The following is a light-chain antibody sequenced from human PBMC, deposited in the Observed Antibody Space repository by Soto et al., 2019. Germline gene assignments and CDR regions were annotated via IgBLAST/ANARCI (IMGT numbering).Light chain of an antibody. J-gene: IGLJ3*02. Sequence: QSVLTQPPSASGSPGQSVTISCTGTSSDVGAYKYVSWYQQYPVKAPKLMIYEVSKRPSGVPDRFSGSKSGNTASLTVSGLQAEDEADYYCTSYVGSNIWVFGGGTKLTVL. V-gene: IGLV2-8*01. CDR3: TSYVGSNIWV. CDR2: EVS. CDR1: SSDVGAYKY.